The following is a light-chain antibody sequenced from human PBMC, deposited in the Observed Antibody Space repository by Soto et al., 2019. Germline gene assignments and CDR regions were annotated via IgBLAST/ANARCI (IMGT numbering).Light chain of an antibody. CDR3: QQSFSTPPT. Sequence: DIQLTQSPSFLSASVGDRVTVTCRASQGIINFLNWYQHKRGEAPILLIYGASNLQNGVPSRFSGSGSGADFTLTISSLQPEDFATYYCQQSFSTPPTFGQGTKVDIK. V-gene: IGKV1-39*01. CDR2: GAS. CDR1: QGIINF. J-gene: IGKJ1*01.